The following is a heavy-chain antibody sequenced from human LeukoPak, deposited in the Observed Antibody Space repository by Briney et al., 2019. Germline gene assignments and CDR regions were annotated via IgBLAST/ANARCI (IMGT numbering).Heavy chain of an antibody. CDR2: IYYSGST. CDR3: ATKGYCSGDNCYSAFDY. J-gene: IGHJ4*02. V-gene: IGHV4-39*07. D-gene: IGHD2-15*01. Sequence: KSSETLSLTCTVSGGSISSSSYYWGWIRQPPGKGLEWIGSIYYSGSTYYNPSLKSRVTISVDTSKNQFSLKLSSVTAADTAVYYCATKGYCSGDNCYSAFDYWGQGTLVTVSS. CDR1: GGSISSSSYY.